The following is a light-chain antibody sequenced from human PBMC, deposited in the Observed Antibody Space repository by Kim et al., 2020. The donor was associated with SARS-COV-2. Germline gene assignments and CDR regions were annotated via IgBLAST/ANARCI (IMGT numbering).Light chain of an antibody. CDR3: QSYDSSLSGYV. V-gene: IGLV1-40*01. CDR2: GNS. Sequence: QRFTISGTGGSSNIGAGYDVHWYQQLPGTAPKLLIYGNSNRPSGVPDRFSGSKSGTSASLAITGLQAEDEADYYCQSYDSSLSGYVFGTGTKVTVL. J-gene: IGLJ1*01. CDR1: SSNIGAGYD.